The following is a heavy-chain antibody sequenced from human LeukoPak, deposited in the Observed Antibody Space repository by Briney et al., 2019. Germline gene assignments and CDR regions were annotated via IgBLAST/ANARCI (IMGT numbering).Heavy chain of an antibody. CDR1: GGSIINSSYY. CDR3: ATDERSSWFYY. V-gene: IGHV4-39*07. CDR2: ISYSGST. Sequence: SETLSLTCTVSGGSIINSSYYCGWIRQPPGKGLEWIGSISYSGSTYYNPSLKSRVTISVDKSKNQFSLKLISLTAADTAVYYCATDERSSWFYYWGQGTLVTVSS. D-gene: IGHD6-13*01. J-gene: IGHJ4*02.